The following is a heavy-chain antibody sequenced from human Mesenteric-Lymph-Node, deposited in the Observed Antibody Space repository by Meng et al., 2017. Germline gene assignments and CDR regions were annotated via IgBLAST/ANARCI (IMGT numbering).Heavy chain of an antibody. CDR2: IKHGGTEK. V-gene: IGHV3-7*01. CDR3: WGRDCVGNTCYGRFDH. Sequence: GESLKISCATSGFTFNNFWMTWVRQAPRKGMERVANIKHGGTEKYYVDSVKRRFTISRDSAKNSLQMQMSSLRAQDTAVYYCWGRDCVGNTCYGRFDHWGQGALVTVSS. CDR1: GFTFNNFW. D-gene: IGHD2-15*01. J-gene: IGHJ4*02.